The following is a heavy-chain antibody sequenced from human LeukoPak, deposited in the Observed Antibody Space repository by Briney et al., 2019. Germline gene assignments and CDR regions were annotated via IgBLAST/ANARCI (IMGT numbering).Heavy chain of an antibody. V-gene: IGHV5-51*01. CDR3: ARRSADESYYYYYMDV. Sequence: GEFLKISCKGSGYSFTNYWNGWVRQMPGKGLEWMGINYPGNSDTRYSPSFQGQVTISADKSISTAYLQWSSLKASDTAMYYCARRSADESYYYYYMDVWGKGTTVTVSS. CDR1: GYSFTNYW. CDR2: NYPGNSDT. D-gene: IGHD6-25*01. J-gene: IGHJ6*03.